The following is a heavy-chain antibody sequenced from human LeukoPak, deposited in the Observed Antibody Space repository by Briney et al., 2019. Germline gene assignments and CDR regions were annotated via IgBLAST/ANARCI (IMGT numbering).Heavy chain of an antibody. CDR1: GESFSGYY. CDR3: ARLSVGIAVAGTDY. V-gene: IGHV4-34*01. J-gene: IGHJ4*02. Sequence: SETLSLTCAVYGESFSGYYWSWIRQPPGKALEWIGEINHSGSTNYNPSLKSRVTISVDTSKNQFSLKLSSVTAADTAVYYCARLSVGIAVAGTDYWGQGTLVTVSS. CDR2: INHSGST. D-gene: IGHD6-19*01.